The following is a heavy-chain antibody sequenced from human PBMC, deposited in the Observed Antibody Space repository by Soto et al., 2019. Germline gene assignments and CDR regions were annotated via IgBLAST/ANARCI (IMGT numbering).Heavy chain of an antibody. D-gene: IGHD3-9*01. Sequence: ASVKVSCKVSGYTLTELSMHWVRQAPGKGLEWMGGFDPEDGETIYAQKFQGRVTMTEDTSTDTAYMELSSLRSEDTAVYYCAKAVTIGLGDQSYYGMDVWGQGTTVTVSS. J-gene: IGHJ6*02. V-gene: IGHV1-24*01. CDR3: AKAVTIGLGDQSYYGMDV. CDR2: FDPEDGET. CDR1: GYTLTELS.